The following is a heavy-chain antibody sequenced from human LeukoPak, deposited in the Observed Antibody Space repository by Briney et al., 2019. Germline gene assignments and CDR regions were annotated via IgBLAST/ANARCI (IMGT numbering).Heavy chain of an antibody. V-gene: IGHV5-51*01. CDR3: ARQGRIVVVTTTHDAFDI. CDR2: IYTGDSDA. J-gene: IGHJ3*02. D-gene: IGHD2-21*02. Sequence: GESLKISCTGSGYSFTTYWNGWVRQMPGKGLEWMGIIYTGDSDARYSPSFQGQVTISVDKSISTAYLQWSSLKASDTAMYYCARQGRIVVVTTTHDAFDIWGQGTMVTVSS. CDR1: GYSFTTYW.